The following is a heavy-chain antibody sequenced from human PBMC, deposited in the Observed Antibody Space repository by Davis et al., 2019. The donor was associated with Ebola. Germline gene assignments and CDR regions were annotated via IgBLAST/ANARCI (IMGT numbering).Heavy chain of an antibody. CDR1: GYTFTSYA. CDR2: INAGNGNT. V-gene: IGHV1-3*01. J-gene: IGHJ4*02. CDR3: ARDGGRGSAAAGTCLDY. Sequence: ASVKVSCKASGYTFTSYAMHWVRQAPGQRLEWMGWINAGNGNTKYSQKFQGRVTITRDTSASTAYMELSSLRSEDTGVYYCARDGGRGSAAAGTCLDYWDQGTLVTVSS. D-gene: IGHD6-13*01.